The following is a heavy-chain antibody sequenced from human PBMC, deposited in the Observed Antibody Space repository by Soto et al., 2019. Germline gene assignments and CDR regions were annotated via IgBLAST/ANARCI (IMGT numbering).Heavy chain of an antibody. CDR2: INHSGST. D-gene: IGHD1-1*01. Sequence: SETLSLTCTVSGGSISSGDYYWSWIRQPPGKGLEWIGEINHSGSTNYNPSLKSRVTISVDTSKNQFSLKLSSVTAADTAVYYCARTLPNRQLFDSWSQGTLVTVSS. V-gene: IGHV4-61*08. CDR3: ARTLPNRQLFDS. CDR1: GGSISSGDYY. J-gene: IGHJ4*02.